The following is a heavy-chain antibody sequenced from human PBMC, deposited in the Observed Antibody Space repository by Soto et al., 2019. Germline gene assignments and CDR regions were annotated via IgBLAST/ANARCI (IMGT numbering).Heavy chain of an antibody. V-gene: IGHV4-39*01. CDR2: IYYSGST. J-gene: IGHJ5*02. D-gene: IGHD6-19*01. CDR1: GGSXSSSSYY. Sequence: LSLTCTVSGGSXSSSSYYWGWIRQPPGKGLEWIGSIYYSGSTYYNPSLKSRVTISVDTSKNQFSLKLSSVTAADTAVYYCNGAGTYNWFDPWGQGTLVTVSS. CDR3: NGAGTYNWFDP.